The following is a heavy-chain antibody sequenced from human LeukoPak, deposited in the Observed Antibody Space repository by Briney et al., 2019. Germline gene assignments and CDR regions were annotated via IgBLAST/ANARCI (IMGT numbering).Heavy chain of an antibody. CDR3: AKGGGTGYSSSWFSN. J-gene: IGHJ4*02. Sequence: GGSLRLSCAASGFTVSNKYMTWVRQAPGKGLEWVSLIYSDGRTYYADSVKGRCTISRDNSKNTLYLQMNSLRAEDTAVYYCAKGGGTGYSSSWFSNWGQGTLVTVSS. CDR1: GFTVSNKY. V-gene: IGHV3-53*05. D-gene: IGHD6-13*01. CDR2: IYSDGRT.